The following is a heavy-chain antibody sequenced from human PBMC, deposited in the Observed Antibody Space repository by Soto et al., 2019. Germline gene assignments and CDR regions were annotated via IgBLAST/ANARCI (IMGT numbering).Heavy chain of an antibody. CDR1: GYNFSDFG. CDR2: ISGKNGNT. D-gene: IGHD4-17*01. CDR3: ARSDYYEDTGKSEN. J-gene: IGHJ4*02. Sequence: ASVKVSCKASGYNFSDFGITWVRQAPGQGLEWMGWISGKNGNTNYAQKVQGRVTLTADTSTRTAYMEMRALTSDDTGIYYCARSDYYEDTGKSENWGQGTQVPVSP. V-gene: IGHV1-18*04.